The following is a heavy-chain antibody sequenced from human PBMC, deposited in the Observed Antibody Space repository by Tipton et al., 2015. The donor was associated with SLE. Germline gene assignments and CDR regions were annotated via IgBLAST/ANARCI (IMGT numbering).Heavy chain of an antibody. V-gene: IGHV4-31*03. Sequence: TLSLTCTVSGGSIRSGGYYWSWIRQHPEKGLEWIGHMYYSGTTYYNPSLEGRVIISVDTSKSQFSLNLTSVTAADTAVYYCARGYVSYYGLDVWGQGTTVTVSS. J-gene: IGHJ6*02. CDR2: MYYSGTT. CDR1: GGSIRSGGYY. CDR3: ARGYVSYYGLDV. D-gene: IGHD3-16*01.